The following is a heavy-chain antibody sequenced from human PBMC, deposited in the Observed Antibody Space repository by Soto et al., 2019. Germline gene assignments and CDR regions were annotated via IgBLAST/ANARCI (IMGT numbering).Heavy chain of an antibody. V-gene: IGHV3-23*01. CDR2: ISGSGDST. J-gene: IGHJ1*01. D-gene: IGHD6-19*01. CDR3: AKGVPGIAVAGTGYFQH. CDR1: GFTFSSYA. Sequence: EVQLLESGGGLVQPGWSLRLSCAASGFTFSSYAMSWVRQAPGKGLEWVSGISGSGDSTDYADSVKGRFTISRDNSKNTLYLQMNSLRAEDTAVYYCAKGVPGIAVAGTGYFQHWGQGTLVTVSS.